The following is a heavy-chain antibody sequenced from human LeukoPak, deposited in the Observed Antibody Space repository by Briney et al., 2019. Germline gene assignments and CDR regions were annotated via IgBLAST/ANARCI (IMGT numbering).Heavy chain of an antibody. CDR3: ARDRRVVVTAKYYYYYGMDV. Sequence: PSETLSLTCTVSGGSISSYYWSWIRQPPGKGLEWIGYIYYSGSTNYNPSLKSRATISVDTSKNQFPLKLSSVTGADTAVYYCARDRRVVVTAKYYYYYGMDVWGKGTTVTVSS. CDR1: GGSISSYY. V-gene: IGHV4-59*01. CDR2: IYYSGST. D-gene: IGHD2-21*02. J-gene: IGHJ6*04.